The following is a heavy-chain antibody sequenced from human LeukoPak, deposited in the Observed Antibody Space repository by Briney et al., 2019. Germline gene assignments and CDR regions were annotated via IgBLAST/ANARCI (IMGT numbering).Heavy chain of an antibody. CDR2: IYYSGST. J-gene: IGHJ5*02. CDR3: ARRQQLVRPFNP. Sequence: SETLSLTCTVSGGSISSSSYYWGWIRQPPGKGLEWIGSIYYSGSTYYNPSLKSRVTISVDTSKNQFSLKLSSVTAADTAVYYCARRQQLVRPFNPWGQGTLVTVSS. V-gene: IGHV4-39*01. CDR1: GGSISSSSYY. D-gene: IGHD6-13*01.